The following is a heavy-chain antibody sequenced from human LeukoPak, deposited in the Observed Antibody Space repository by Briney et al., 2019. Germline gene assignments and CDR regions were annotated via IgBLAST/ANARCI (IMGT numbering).Heavy chain of an antibody. CDR3: ARGPAGGGYYYSMDV. D-gene: IGHD3-10*01. J-gene: IGHJ6*03. Sequence: SVKVSCKASGGTFSSYAISWVRQAPGPGLEWMGGIIPIFGTANYAQKFQGRVTITADESTSTAYMEPSSLRSEDTAVYYCARGPAGGGYYYSMDVWGKGTTVTVSS. CDR2: IIPIFGTA. V-gene: IGHV1-69*01. CDR1: GGTFSSYA.